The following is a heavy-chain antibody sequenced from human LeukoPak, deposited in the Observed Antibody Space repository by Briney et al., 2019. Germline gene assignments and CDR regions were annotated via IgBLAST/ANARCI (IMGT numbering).Heavy chain of an antibody. J-gene: IGHJ4*02. Sequence: PSETLSLTCAVSGGSISSSNWWSWVRQPPGKGLEWIGEIYHSGSTNYNPSLKSRVTISVDTSKNQFSLKLSSVTAADTAVYYCARHFARAYCGGDCSDYWGQGTLVTVSS. D-gene: IGHD2-21*01. CDR1: GGSISSSNW. CDR3: ARHFARAYCGGDCSDY. V-gene: IGHV4-4*02. CDR2: IYHSGST.